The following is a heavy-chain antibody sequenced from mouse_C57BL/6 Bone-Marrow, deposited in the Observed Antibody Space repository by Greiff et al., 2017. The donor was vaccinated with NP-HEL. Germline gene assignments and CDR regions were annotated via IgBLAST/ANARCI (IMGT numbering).Heavy chain of an antibody. D-gene: IGHD1-1*01. Sequence: QVQLQQPGAELVRPGTSVKLSCKASGYTFTSYWMHWVKQRPGQGLEWIGVIDPSDSYTNYNQKFKGKATLTVDTSSSTAYMQLSSLTSEDCAVYYCASYGSSFYWYFDVWGTGTTVTVSS. CDR1: GYTFTSYW. J-gene: IGHJ1*03. CDR3: ASYGSSFYWYFDV. CDR2: IDPSDSYT. V-gene: IGHV1-59*01.